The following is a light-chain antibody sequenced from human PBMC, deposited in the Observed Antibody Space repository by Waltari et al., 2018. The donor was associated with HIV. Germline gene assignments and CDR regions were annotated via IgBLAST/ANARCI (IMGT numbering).Light chain of an antibody. Sequence: QSALTQPPSASGSPGQSVTISCTGTSSDVGGYNFVSWYQQHPGKAPKLMIFEVSKRPSGVPDRFSGSKSANTASLTVSGLQAEDEADYYCSSYAGSNNLVFGGGTKLTVL. CDR2: EVS. CDR3: SSYAGSNNLV. CDR1: SSDVGGYNF. V-gene: IGLV2-8*01. J-gene: IGLJ2*01.